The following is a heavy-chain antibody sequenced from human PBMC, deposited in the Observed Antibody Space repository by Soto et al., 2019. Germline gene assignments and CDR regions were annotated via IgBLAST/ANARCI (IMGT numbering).Heavy chain of an antibody. J-gene: IGHJ4*02. CDR3: AKDHRGSGSPSQYYFDY. CDR2: ISGSGGST. D-gene: IGHD3-10*01. V-gene: IGHV3-23*01. CDR1: GFTFSSYA. Sequence: PGGSLRLSCAASGFTFSSYAMSWVRQAPGKGLEWVSAISGSGGSTYYADSVKGRFTISRDNSKNTLYLQMNSLRAEDTAVYYCAKDHRGSGSPSQYYFDYWGQGTLVTVSS.